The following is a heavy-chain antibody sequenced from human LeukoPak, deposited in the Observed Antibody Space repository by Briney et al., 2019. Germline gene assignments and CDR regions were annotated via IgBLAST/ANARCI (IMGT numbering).Heavy chain of an antibody. CDR2: FYYSGST. J-gene: IGHJ6*02. Sequence: PSETLSLTCTVSGGSISSYYWNWIRQPPGKGLEWIGYFYYSGSTNYNPSLKSRVTISVDTSKNQFSLKLSSVTAADTAVYYCARGSRGRVVRVYYYYGMDVWGQGTTVTVSS. D-gene: IGHD3-10*01. V-gene: IGHV4-59*12. CDR1: GGSISSYY. CDR3: ARGSRGRVVRVYYYYGMDV.